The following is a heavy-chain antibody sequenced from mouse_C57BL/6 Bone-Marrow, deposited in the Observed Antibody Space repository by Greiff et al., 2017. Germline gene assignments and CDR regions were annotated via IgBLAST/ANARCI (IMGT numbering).Heavy chain of an antibody. CDR2: ISSGSSTI. Sequence: EVMLVESGGGLVKPGGSLKLSCAASGFTFSDYGMHWVRQAPEKGLEWVAYISSGSSTIYYADTVKGRFTISRDNAKNTLFLQMTSLRSEDTAMYYCARHGWYFDVWGTGTTVTVSS. CDR3: ARHGWYFDV. V-gene: IGHV5-17*01. J-gene: IGHJ1*03. CDR1: GFTFSDYG.